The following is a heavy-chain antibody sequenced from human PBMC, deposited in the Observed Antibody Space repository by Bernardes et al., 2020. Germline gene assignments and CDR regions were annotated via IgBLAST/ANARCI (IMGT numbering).Heavy chain of an antibody. J-gene: IGHJ4*02. CDR2: VYYSGST. CDR1: GGSISSYY. V-gene: IGHV4-59*01. Sequence: SETLSLTCTVSGGSISSYYWTWIRQPPGKGLEWIGYVYYSGSTNYNPSLKSRVTISVETSKNQFSLKLSSVTAADTAVYYCARDRCSSTSCPEYYFDYWRQGTLVTVSS. D-gene: IGHD2-2*01. CDR3: ARDRCSSTSCPEYYFDY.